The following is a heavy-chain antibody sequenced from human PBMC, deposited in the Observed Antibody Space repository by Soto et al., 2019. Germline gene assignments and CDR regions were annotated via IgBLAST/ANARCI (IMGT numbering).Heavy chain of an antibody. Sequence: ASVKVSCKASGYTFTSYGISWVRQAPGQGLEWMGWISAYNGNTNYAQKLQGRVTMTTDTSTSTAYMELRSLRSDDTAVYYCARDRRYYGSGGNAFDIWGQGTMVTVSS. CDR3: ARDRRYYGSGGNAFDI. CDR2: ISAYNGNT. D-gene: IGHD3-10*01. V-gene: IGHV1-18*01. CDR1: GYTFTSYG. J-gene: IGHJ3*02.